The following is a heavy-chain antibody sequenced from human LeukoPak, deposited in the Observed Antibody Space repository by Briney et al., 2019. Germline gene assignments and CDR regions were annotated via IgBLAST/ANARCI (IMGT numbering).Heavy chain of an antibody. D-gene: IGHD5-12*01. Sequence: SETLSLTCTVSGGSISSGGYYWSWIRQHPGRGLEWIGYIYYSGSTNYNPSLKSRVTISLDTSKNQFSLKLSSVTAADTAVYYSARTNSGYEFKSRLPRLFDIWGQGTMVTVSS. CDR2: IYYSGST. V-gene: IGHV4-61*08. CDR3: ARTNSGYEFKSRLPRLFDI. J-gene: IGHJ3*02. CDR1: GGSISSGGYY.